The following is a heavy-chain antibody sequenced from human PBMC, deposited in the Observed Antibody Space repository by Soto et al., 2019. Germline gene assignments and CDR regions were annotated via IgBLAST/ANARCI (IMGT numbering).Heavy chain of an antibody. V-gene: IGHV3-20*04. CDR2: INWNGASA. Sequence: GGSLRLSCSASGFTFSTYTMNWVRQAPGRGLEWISGINWNGASAGYADSVKGRFTISRDNAKNSLYLQMNSLRAEDTALYYCARGLNKAALSFEYWGQGTLVTVSS. CDR1: GFTFSTYT. D-gene: IGHD6-25*01. CDR3: ARGLNKAALSFEY. J-gene: IGHJ4*01.